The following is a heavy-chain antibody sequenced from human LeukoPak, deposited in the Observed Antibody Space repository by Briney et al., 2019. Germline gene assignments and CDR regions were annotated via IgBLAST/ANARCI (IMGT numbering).Heavy chain of an antibody. CDR2: IYPGDSDT. CDR1: GYSFTNYW. CDR3: ARRFRYFGWGSFSDY. J-gene: IGHJ4*02. V-gene: IGHV5-51*01. Sequence: GESLKISCQCSGYSFTNYWIGWVRQMPGKGLEWMGIIYPGDSDTIYSPSFQGQVTISADKSISTAYLQWSSLQASDSAMYYCARRFRYFGWGSFSDYWGQGTLVTVSS. D-gene: IGHD3-10*01.